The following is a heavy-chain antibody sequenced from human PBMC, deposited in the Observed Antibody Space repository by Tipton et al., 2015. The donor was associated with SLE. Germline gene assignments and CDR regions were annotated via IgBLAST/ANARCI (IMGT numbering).Heavy chain of an antibody. Sequence: TLSLTCVVSGYSISVYYWGWIRQPPGKGLGWMGSIYPSGSTYYNPSLKSRVTISIDTSKKQFSLKLSSVTAADTAVYYCARAGYSDVGGYCGPTDYWGRGTLVTVSS. J-gene: IGHJ4*02. D-gene: IGHD3-22*01. CDR3: ARAGYSDVGGYCGPTDY. V-gene: IGHV4-38-2*01. CDR1: GYSISVYY. CDR2: IYPSGST.